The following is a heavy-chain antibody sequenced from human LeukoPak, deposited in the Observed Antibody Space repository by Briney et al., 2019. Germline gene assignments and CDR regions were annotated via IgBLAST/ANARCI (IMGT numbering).Heavy chain of an antibody. CDR1: GGSFSGYY. J-gene: IGHJ6*02. Sequence: SETLSLTCAVYGGSFSGYYWSWIRQPPGKGLEWIGEINHSGSTNYNPSLKSRVTISVDTSKNQFSLKLSSVTAADTAVYYCARGLSYVGVVLYHYYGMDVWGQGTTVTVSS. V-gene: IGHV4-34*01. CDR3: ARGLSYVGVVLYHYYGMDV. CDR2: INHSGST. D-gene: IGHD3-3*01.